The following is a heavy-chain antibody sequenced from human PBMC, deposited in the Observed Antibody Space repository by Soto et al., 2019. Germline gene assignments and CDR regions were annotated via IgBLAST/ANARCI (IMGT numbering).Heavy chain of an antibody. CDR2: IDPSDSYT. CDR1: GYSFAGYW. Sequence: GESLKISCKGSGYSFAGYWITWVRQKPGKGLEWMGRIDPSDSYTNYSPSFQGHVTISADKSISTAYLQWSSLKASDTAMYYCARLVVPAANYGMDVWGQGTTVTVSS. J-gene: IGHJ6*02. CDR3: ARLVVPAANYGMDV. D-gene: IGHD2-2*01. V-gene: IGHV5-10-1*01.